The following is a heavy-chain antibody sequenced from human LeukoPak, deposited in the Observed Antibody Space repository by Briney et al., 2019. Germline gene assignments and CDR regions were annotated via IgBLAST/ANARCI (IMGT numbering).Heavy chain of an antibody. Sequence: GASVKVSCKASGYTFTGYYMHWVRQAPGQGLEWMGWINPNSGGTNYAQKFQGRVTMTRDTSISTAYMELNSLRSDDTAVYHCARALPHVRSGYYYYYMDVWGKGTTVTISS. D-gene: IGHD6-25*01. CDR3: ARALPHVRSGYYYYYMDV. J-gene: IGHJ6*03. CDR1: GYTFTGYY. V-gene: IGHV1-2*02. CDR2: INPNSGGT.